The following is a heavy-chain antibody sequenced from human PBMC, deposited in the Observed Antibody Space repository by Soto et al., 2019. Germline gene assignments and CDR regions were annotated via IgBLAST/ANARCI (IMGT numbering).Heavy chain of an antibody. J-gene: IGHJ4*02. CDR1: GFTFSSYA. D-gene: IGHD3-10*01. V-gene: IGHV3-30-3*01. CDR2: ISYDGSNK. Sequence: QVQLVESGGGVVQPGRSLRLSCAASGFTFSSYAMHWVRQAPGKGLEWVAVISYDGSNKYYADSVKGRFTISRDNSKNPLYLQMNSLRAEDTAVYYCARGSAMVRGVIDYWGPGTLVTVSS. CDR3: ARGSAMVRGVIDY.